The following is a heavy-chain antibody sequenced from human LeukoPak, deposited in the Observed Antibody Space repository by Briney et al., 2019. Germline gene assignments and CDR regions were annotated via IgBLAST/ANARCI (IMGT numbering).Heavy chain of an antibody. V-gene: IGHV3-30*02. CDR3: AKGGRDTSKYYFDY. J-gene: IGHJ4*02. D-gene: IGHD1-26*01. CDR2: VWFGESSQ. CDR1: GFTFSAYY. Sequence: GGSLRLSCVASGFTFSAYYMTWIRQAPGKGLEWVAGVWFGESSQSYSDSVKGRFTISRDNSKNTVWLEMNSLRVEDTAVYYCAKGGRDTSKYYFDYWGQGTQVTVSS.